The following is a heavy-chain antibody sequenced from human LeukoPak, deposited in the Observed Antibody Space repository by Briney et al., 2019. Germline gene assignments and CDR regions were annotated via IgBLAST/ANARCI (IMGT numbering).Heavy chain of an antibody. J-gene: IGHJ6*03. D-gene: IGHD6-6*01. V-gene: IGHV4-4*07. CDR2: FYTSGST. CDR3: ARDRGEYSSSSAYYSYYYMDV. Sequence: SETLSLTCTVSGGSISSYYWSWIRQPAGKGLERIGRFYTSGSTNYNPSLKSRVTMSVDTSKNQFSLKLTSVTAADTAVYYCARDRGEYSSSSAYYSYYYMDVWGKGTTVTVSS. CDR1: GGSISSYY.